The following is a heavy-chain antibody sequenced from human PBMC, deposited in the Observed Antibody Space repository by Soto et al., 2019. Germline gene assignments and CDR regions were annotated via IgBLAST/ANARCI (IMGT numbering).Heavy chain of an antibody. CDR2: IVVGSGNT. D-gene: IGHD6-13*01. V-gene: IGHV1-58*02. CDR3: AATHSSWFDAFDI. Sequence: SVKVSCKASGFTFTSSAMQWVRQARGQRLEWIGWIVVGSGNTNYAQKFQERVTITRDMSTSTAYMELSSLRSEDTAVYYCAATHSSWFDAFDIWGQGTMVTVSS. CDR1: GFTFTSSA. J-gene: IGHJ3*02.